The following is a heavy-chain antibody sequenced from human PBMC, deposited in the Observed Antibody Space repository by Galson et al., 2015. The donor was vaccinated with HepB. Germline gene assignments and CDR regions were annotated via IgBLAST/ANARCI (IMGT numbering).Heavy chain of an antibody. Sequence: SVKVSCKASGYTFTEYYIHWVRQAPGQGLEWMGRINPDSGDTNFAQKFQGRVTMTRDTSIDTVYMEVSRLTSDDTAVYYCARGYDRGWFDPWGQGTLVTVSS. J-gene: IGHJ5*02. V-gene: IGHV1-2*06. CDR1: GYTFTEYY. CDR3: ARGYDRGWFDP. D-gene: IGHD3-22*01. CDR2: INPDSGDT.